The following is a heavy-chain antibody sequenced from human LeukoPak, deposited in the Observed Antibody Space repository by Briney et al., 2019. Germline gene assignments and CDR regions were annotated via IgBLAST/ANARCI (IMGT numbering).Heavy chain of an antibody. D-gene: IGHD6-13*01. Sequence: ASVKVSCKASGYTFTSYDINWVRQATGQGLEWMGWMNPNSGNTGYAQKFQGRVTMTRNTSISTAYMELSSLRAEDTAVYYCAREAGGSSWYNFDYWGQGTLVTVSS. CDR3: AREAGGSSWYNFDY. CDR2: MNPNSGNT. J-gene: IGHJ4*02. CDR1: GYTFTSYD. V-gene: IGHV1-8*01.